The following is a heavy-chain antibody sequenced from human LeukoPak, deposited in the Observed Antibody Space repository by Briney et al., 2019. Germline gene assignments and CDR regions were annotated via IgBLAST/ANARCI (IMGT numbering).Heavy chain of an antibody. V-gene: IGHV4-34*01. CDR3: ARGPVVVAATPYYYYGVDV. D-gene: IGHD2-15*01. J-gene: IGHJ6*02. Sequence: PSETLSLTCAVYGGSFSGYYWSWIRQPPGKGLEWIGEMNHSGSTNYNPSLKSRVTISVDTSKNQFSLKLSSVTAADTAVYYCARGPVVVAATPYYYYGVDVWGQGTTVTVSS. CDR2: MNHSGST. CDR1: GGSFSGYY.